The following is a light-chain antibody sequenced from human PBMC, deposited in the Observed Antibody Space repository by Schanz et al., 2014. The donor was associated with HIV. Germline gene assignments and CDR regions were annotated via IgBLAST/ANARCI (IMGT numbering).Light chain of an antibody. CDR3: QHYGSS. Sequence: EIVLTQSPVILSLSPGERATLSCRASQTVSSTSLGWYQQKRGQVPRLLIYSASRXANGIPDRVSGSGSGTDFTITISRXXXXXXAVYYCQHYGSSFGPXXKVDIK. J-gene: IGKJ3*01. CDR2: SAS. V-gene: IGKV3-20*01. CDR1: QTVSSTS.